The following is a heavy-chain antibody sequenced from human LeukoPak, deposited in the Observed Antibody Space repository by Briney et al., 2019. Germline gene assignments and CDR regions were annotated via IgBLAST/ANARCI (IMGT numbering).Heavy chain of an antibody. Sequence: SETLSLTCTVSGGSISSYYWSWIRQPPGKGLEWIGYIYYSGSTNYNPSLKSRVTISVDTSKNQFSLKLSSVTAADTAVYYCARSPPAYCGGDCQTHPEYFQHWGQGTLVTVSS. J-gene: IGHJ1*01. CDR3: ARSPPAYCGGDCQTHPEYFQH. CDR2: IYYSGST. D-gene: IGHD2-21*01. CDR1: GGSISSYY. V-gene: IGHV4-59*01.